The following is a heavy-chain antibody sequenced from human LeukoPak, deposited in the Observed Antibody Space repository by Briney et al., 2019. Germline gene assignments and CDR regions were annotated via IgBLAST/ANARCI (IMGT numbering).Heavy chain of an antibody. CDR3: ARGLYDSGWSSKDY. CDR1: GYIFTTNY. Sequence: ASVKVSCKTSGYIFTTNYIHWVRQAPGQGLEWVGTINPSSKKTNYAQRFQDRVTMTSDTSTNTVYMDLGSLTSDDTAIYYCARGLYDSGWSSKDYWGQGTLVIVSS. CDR2: INPSSKKT. V-gene: IGHV1-46*01. J-gene: IGHJ4*02. D-gene: IGHD6-19*01.